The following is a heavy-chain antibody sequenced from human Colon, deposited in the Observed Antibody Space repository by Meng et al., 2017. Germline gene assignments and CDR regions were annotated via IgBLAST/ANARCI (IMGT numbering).Heavy chain of an antibody. CDR3: ARGITIFGVVNYYFDY. D-gene: IGHD3-3*01. CDR2: IYHSGST. V-gene: IGHV4-38-2*01. J-gene: IGHJ4*02. Sequence: SETLCSTCGVPGYYISSGYYWGWIRQPPGKGLEWIGTIYHSGSTYYNPSLKGRVTMSVDTSKNQFSLRLTSVAAAATAVYYCARGITIFGVVNYYFDYWGQGTLVTVSS. CDR1: GYYISSGYY.